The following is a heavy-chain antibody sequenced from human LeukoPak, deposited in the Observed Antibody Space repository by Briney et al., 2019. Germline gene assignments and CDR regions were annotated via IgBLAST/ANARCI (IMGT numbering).Heavy chain of an antibody. CDR3: ARANYDSSGYNYYYYMDV. CDR2: IYYSGST. CDR1: GVSISSYY. J-gene: IGHJ6*03. Sequence: PSETLSLTCTVSGVSISSYYWSWIRQPPGKGLEWIGYIYYSGSTNYNPSLRSRVTISVDTSKNQFSLKLSSVTAADTAVYYCARANYDSSGYNYYYYMDVWGKGTTVTISS. V-gene: IGHV4-59*01. D-gene: IGHD3-22*01.